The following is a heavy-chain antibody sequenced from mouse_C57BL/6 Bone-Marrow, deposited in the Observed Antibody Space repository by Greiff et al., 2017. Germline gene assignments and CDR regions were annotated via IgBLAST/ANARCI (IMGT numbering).Heavy chain of an antibody. Sequence: QVQLQQPGAELVMPGASVKLSCKASGYTFTSYWMHWVKQRPGQGLEWIGEIDPSDSYTNYNQKFKGKSTLTVDKSSSTAYMQLSSLTSDDSAVYYCARGSSYGFAYWGQGTLVTVSA. CDR1: GYTFTSYW. D-gene: IGHD1-1*01. V-gene: IGHV1-69*01. CDR3: ARGSSYGFAY. J-gene: IGHJ3*01. CDR2: IDPSDSYT.